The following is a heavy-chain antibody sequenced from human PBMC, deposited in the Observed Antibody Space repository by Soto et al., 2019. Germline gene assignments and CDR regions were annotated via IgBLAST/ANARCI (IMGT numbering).Heavy chain of an antibody. Sequence: PGESLKISCKGSGYSFTSYWIGWVRQMPGKGLEWMGIIYPGDSDTRYSPSFQGQVTISADKSISTAYLQWSSLKASDTAMYYFARHKEYSYGYSYYYGMDVWGQGTTVTVSS. D-gene: IGHD5-18*01. CDR2: IYPGDSDT. CDR3: ARHKEYSYGYSYYYGMDV. J-gene: IGHJ6*02. V-gene: IGHV5-51*01. CDR1: GYSFTSYW.